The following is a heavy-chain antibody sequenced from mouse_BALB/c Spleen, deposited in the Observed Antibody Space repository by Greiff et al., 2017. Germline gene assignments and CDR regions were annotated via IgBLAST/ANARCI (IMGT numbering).Heavy chain of an antibody. V-gene: IGHV1S81*02. CDR3: TRSHLIYDYEAWFAY. D-gene: IGHD2-4*01. J-gene: IGHJ3*01. CDR2: INPSNGGT. CDR1: GYTFTSYY. Sequence: QVQLQQSGAELVKPGASVKLSCKASGYTFTSYYMYWVKQRPGQGLEWIGGINPSNGGTNFNEKFKSKATLTVDKSSSTAYMQLSSLTSEDSAVYYCTRSHLIYDYEAWFAYWGQGTLVTVSA.